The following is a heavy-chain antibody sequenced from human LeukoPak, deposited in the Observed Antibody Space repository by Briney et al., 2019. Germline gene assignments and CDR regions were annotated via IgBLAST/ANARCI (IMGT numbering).Heavy chain of an antibody. D-gene: IGHD6-13*01. CDR3: ATSEEQQLVLEPYWFDP. J-gene: IGHJ5*02. CDR1: GGTFSSYA. CDR2: IIPIFGTA. Sequence: SVKVSCKASGGTFSSYAISWVRQAPGQGLEWMGGIIPIFGTANYAQKFQGRVTITADESTSTAYMELSGLRSEDTAVYYCATSEEQQLVLEPYWFDPWGQGTLVTVSS. V-gene: IGHV1-69*13.